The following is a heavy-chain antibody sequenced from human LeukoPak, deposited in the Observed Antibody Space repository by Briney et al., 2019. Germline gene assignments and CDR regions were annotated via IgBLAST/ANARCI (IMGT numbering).Heavy chain of an antibody. CDR3: ASEYRSDSYFDL. J-gene: IGHJ2*01. CDR1: GGSFSGYY. D-gene: IGHD6-19*01. CDR2: INHSGST. V-gene: IGHV4-34*01. Sequence: ASETLSLTCAVYGGSFSGYYWSWIRQPPGKGLEWIGEINHSGSTNYNPSLKSRVTISIDTSKNQFSLKLSSVTAADTAVYYCASEYRSDSYFDLWGRGTLVTVSS.